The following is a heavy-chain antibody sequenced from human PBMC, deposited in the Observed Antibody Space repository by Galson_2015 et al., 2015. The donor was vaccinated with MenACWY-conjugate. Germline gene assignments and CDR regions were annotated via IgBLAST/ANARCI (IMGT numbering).Heavy chain of an antibody. Sequence: SLRLSCAASGFTFNNYAMSWVRQAPGKGLEWVAAIGTGGSSTYYADSVRGRFTISRDNSKNTLSLQMNSLRVEDTAMYYCVKGRSPSGHSGSWFSGADAFDSWGPGTMVTVSS. J-gene: IGHJ3*01. CDR2: IGTGGSST. CDR1: GFTFNNYA. CDR3: VKGRSPSGHSGSWFSGADAFDS. D-gene: IGHD6-13*01. V-gene: IGHV3-23*01.